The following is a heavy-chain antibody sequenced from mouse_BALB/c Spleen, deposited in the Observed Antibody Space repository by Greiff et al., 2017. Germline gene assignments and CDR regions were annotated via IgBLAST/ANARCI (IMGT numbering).Heavy chain of an antibody. V-gene: IGHV1-14*01. D-gene: IGHD2-2*01. J-gene: IGHJ4*01. Sequence: VHVKQSGPELVKPGASVKMSCKASGYTFTSYVMHWVKQKPGQGLEWIGYINPYNDGTKYNEKFKGKATLTSDKSSSTAYMELSSLTSEDSAVYYCASSPLIYYGYDGYAMDYWGQGTSVTVSS. CDR1: GYTFTSYV. CDR3: ASSPLIYYGYDGYAMDY. CDR2: INPYNDGT.